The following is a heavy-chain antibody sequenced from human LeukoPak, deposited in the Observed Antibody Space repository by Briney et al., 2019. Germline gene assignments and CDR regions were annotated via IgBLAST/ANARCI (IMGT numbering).Heavy chain of an antibody. D-gene: IGHD2-15*01. CDR2: VFYTGST. CDR3: ARHRSGVVWFDP. J-gene: IGHJ5*02. CDR1: GGSLNNYY. V-gene: IGHV4-59*08. Sequence: SETLSLTCTVSGGSLNNYYWSWIRQPPGKGLEWIGYVFYTGSTDYNPSLKSRVTISVDTSKNQFSLKLSSVTAADTAVYYCARHRSGVVWFDPWGQGTLVTVSS.